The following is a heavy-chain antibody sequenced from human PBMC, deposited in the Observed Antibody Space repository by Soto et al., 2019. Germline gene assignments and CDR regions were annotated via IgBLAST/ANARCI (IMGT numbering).Heavy chain of an antibody. CDR3: ARDTYRGKRFDY. V-gene: IGHV1-46*01. CDR1: GYTFTSYY. J-gene: IGHJ4*02. D-gene: IGHD5-12*01. CDR2: INPSGGST. Sequence: QVQLVKSGAEVKKPGASVKVSCKASGYTFTSYYMHWVRQAPGQGLEWMGIINPSGGSTSYAQKFQGRVSMPRDTSTSTVDMELSSLRSEDTAVYYCARDTYRGKRFDYWGQGTLVTVSS.